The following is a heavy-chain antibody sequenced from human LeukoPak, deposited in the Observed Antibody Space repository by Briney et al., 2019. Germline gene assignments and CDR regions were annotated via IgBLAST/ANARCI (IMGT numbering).Heavy chain of an antibody. D-gene: IGHD7-27*01. CDR1: GYTFTSYY. CDR3: GKGGDNNWFDP. V-gene: IGHV1-46*01. CDR2: INPSGGST. Sequence: AAVKVSCKASGYTFTSYYMHWVRQAPGQELEWMGIINPSGGSTSYAQKFQGGVTMTRDTSPSTVYMELSSLRSEDTAVYYCGKGGDNNWFDPWGQGTLVTVSS. J-gene: IGHJ5*02.